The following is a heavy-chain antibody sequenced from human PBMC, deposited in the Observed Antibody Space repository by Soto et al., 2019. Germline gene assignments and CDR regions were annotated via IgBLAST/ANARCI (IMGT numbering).Heavy chain of an antibody. CDR1: GGSFSGYY. D-gene: IGHD1-26*01. CDR2: INHSGST. V-gene: IGHV4-34*01. CDR3: ARGPIVGATTVVFDN. Sequence: QVQLQQWGAGLLKPSETLSLTCAVYGGSFSGYYWSWIRQPPGKGLEWIGEINHSGSTNYNPSLKSRVTISVDTSKNQFSLKLSSVTAADTALYYCARGPIVGATTVVFDNWGQGTLVTVSS. J-gene: IGHJ4*02.